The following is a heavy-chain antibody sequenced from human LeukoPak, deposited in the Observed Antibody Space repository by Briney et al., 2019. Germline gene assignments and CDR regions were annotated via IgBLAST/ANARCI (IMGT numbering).Heavy chain of an antibody. CDR1: GYTLTELS. J-gene: IGHJ4*02. Sequence: ASVKVSCKVSGYTLTELSMHWVRQAPGKGLEWMGGFDPEDGETIYAQKFQGRVTMTEDASTDTAYMELSSLRSEDTAVYYCATWSIAVAGTFDYWGQGTLVTVSS. D-gene: IGHD6-19*01. V-gene: IGHV1-24*01. CDR3: ATWSIAVAGTFDY. CDR2: FDPEDGET.